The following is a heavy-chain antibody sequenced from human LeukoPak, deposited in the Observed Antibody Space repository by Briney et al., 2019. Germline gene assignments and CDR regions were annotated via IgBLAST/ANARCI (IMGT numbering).Heavy chain of an antibody. Sequence: PGGSLRLSCAASGFTFRSHNMNWVRQAPGKGLEWVSFISSTSGVRHYADSVKGRFTISRDNAKNSLYLQMNSLRAEDTAVYYCVRDGIQMWTDFDYWGQGTLVTVSS. CDR1: GFTFRSHN. CDR3: VRDGIQMWTDFDY. J-gene: IGHJ4*02. CDR2: ISSTSGVR. V-gene: IGHV3-48*01. D-gene: IGHD5-18*01.